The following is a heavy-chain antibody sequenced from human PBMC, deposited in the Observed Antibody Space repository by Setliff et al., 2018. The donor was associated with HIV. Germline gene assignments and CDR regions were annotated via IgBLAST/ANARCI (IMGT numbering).Heavy chain of an antibody. CDR1: EYTFVDYY. D-gene: IGHD1-1*01. V-gene: IGHV1-69-2*01. J-gene: IGHJ3*02. CDR2: VDPDDGET. Sequence: ASVKVSCKASEYTFVDYYMHWVQQAPGKGLEWMGRVDPDDGETIYAEKFQDRLTITADASTDTTYMELSSLRSEDTAVYFCARENEGGAFDIWGQGTMVTVSS. CDR3: ARENEGGAFDI.